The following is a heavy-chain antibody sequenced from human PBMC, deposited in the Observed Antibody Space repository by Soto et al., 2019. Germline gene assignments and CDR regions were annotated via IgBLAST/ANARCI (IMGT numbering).Heavy chain of an antibody. CDR2: INPNSGGT. CDR1: GYTFTGYY. CDR3: ARDRGGDFWSGKKGGTDV. V-gene: IGHV1-2*04. J-gene: IGHJ6*02. Sequence: ASVKVSCKASGYTFTGYYMHWVRQAPGQGLEWMGWINPNSGGTNYAQKFQGWVTMTRDTSTSTAYMELSRLRSDDTAVYYCARDRGGDFWSGKKGGTDVWGQGTTVTVSS. D-gene: IGHD3-3*01.